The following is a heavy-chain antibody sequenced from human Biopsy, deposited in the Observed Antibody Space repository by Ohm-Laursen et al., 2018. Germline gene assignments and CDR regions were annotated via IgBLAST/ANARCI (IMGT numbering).Heavy chain of an antibody. J-gene: IGHJ3*02. D-gene: IGHD3-10*01. CDR1: DASASSGRYY. V-gene: IGHV4-61*01. Sequence: GTLPLTCTVSDASASSGRYYWTWIRQPPRKPLEWIGYFYSSGTTRYNPSLESRLSISMDTSKNEVSLRLTSMTAADTAVYFCARAPADQYAARNYYSSHAFDMWGQGTKVTVSS. CDR3: ARAPADQYAARNYYSSHAFDM. CDR2: FYSSGTT.